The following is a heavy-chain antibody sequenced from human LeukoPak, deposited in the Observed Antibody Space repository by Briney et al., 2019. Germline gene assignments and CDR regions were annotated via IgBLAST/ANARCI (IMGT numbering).Heavy chain of an antibody. V-gene: IGHV3-7*01. D-gene: IGHD2-15*01. CDR3: ARAPEDY. Sequence: GGSLRLSCAASGYTFSSYWMSWVRQAPGRGLEWGANIKHDGSEKYYVYSVKGRFTISRDNAKNSLYLQMNSLRAEDTAVYYCARAPEDYWGQGTLVTVSS. CDR1: GYTFSSYW. CDR2: IKHDGSEK. J-gene: IGHJ4*02.